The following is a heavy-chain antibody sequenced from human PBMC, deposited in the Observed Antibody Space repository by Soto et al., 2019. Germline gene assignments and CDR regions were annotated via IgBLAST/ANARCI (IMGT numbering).Heavy chain of an antibody. Sequence: PGGSLRLSCAASGFTFSSYAMSWVRQAPGRGLEWVSAISGSGGSTYYADSVKGRFTISRDNSKNTLYLQMNSLRAEDTAVYYCAKAPEMATITHFDYWGQGTLVTVSS. CDR1: GFTFSSYA. CDR2: ISGSGGST. V-gene: IGHV3-23*01. D-gene: IGHD5-12*01. CDR3: AKAPEMATITHFDY. J-gene: IGHJ4*02.